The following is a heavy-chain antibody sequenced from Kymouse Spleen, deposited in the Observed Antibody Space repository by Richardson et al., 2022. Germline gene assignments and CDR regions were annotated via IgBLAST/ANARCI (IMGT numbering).Heavy chain of an antibody. Sequence: EVQLVESGGGLVQPGGSLKLSCAASGFTFSGSAMHWVRQASGKGLEWVGRIRSKANSYATAYAASVKGRFTISRDDSKNTAYLQMNSLKTEDTAVYYCTRHEVELLGMDVWGQGTTVTVSS. D-gene: IGHD1-7*01. J-gene: IGHJ6*02. CDR2: IRSKANSYAT. CDR1: GFTFSGSA. CDR3: TRHEVELLGMDV. V-gene: IGHV3-73*02.